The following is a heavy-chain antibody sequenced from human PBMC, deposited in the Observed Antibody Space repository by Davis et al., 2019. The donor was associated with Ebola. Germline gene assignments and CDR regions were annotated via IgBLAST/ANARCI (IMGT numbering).Heavy chain of an antibody. CDR3: ATNWNYDY. D-gene: IGHD1-7*01. CDR1: GLIFSNAW. J-gene: IGHJ4*02. Sequence: PGGSLRLSCAASGLIFSNAWMTWVRQAPGKGLEWVGRIKRKSDDGAIDYAAPVNGRFTISRDDSENMLYLQMNSLKTEDTAVYYCATNWNYDYWGQGTLVTVSS. CDR2: IKRKSDDGAI. V-gene: IGHV3-15*01.